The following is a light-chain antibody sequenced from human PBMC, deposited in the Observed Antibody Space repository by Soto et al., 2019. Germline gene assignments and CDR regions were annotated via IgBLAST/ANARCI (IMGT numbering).Light chain of an antibody. CDR1: QGISNY. CDR2: AAS. Sequence: DIQMTQSPSSLSASVGDRVTITCRASQGISNYLAWYQQKPGKVPKLLIYAASTLQSGVPSRFSGSGSGTDFPLPISTLHPEDVATFYCKKYNSAPQTFGQGTKVDIK. CDR3: KKYNSAPQT. V-gene: IGKV1-27*01. J-gene: IGKJ1*01.